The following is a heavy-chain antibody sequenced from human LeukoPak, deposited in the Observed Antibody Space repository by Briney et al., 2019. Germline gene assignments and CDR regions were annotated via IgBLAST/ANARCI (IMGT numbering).Heavy chain of an antibody. Sequence: PGGSLSLSCAASGFTFDDYAMHWVRQAPGKGLEWVSGISWNSGSIGYADSVKGRFTISRDNAKNSLYLQMNSLRAEDTALYYCAKGPYYDSSGVDYWGQGTLVTVSS. J-gene: IGHJ4*02. CDR2: ISWNSGSI. CDR3: AKGPYYDSSGVDY. CDR1: GFTFDDYA. V-gene: IGHV3-9*01. D-gene: IGHD3-22*01.